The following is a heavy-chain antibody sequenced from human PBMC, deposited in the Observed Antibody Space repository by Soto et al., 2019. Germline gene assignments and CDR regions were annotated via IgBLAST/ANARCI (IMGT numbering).Heavy chain of an antibody. J-gene: IGHJ4*02. Sequence: QVQLVESGGGVVQPGRSLRLSCAASGFTFSSYGMNWVRQAPGKGLEWVAVISYDGSNKYYADSVKGRFTISRDNSKNTLYLQMNRLRAEDAAVYYCANAPAIVLVPAALGGDYWGQGTLVTVSS. CDR3: ANAPAIVLVPAALGGDY. V-gene: IGHV3-30*18. D-gene: IGHD2-2*01. CDR1: GFTFSSYG. CDR2: ISYDGSNK.